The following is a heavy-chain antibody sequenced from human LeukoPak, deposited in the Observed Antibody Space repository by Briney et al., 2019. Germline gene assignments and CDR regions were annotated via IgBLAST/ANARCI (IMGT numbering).Heavy chain of an antibody. V-gene: IGHV4-34*01. D-gene: IGHD3-3*01. J-gene: IGHJ4*02. CDR2: SNHSGST. CDR1: GGSFSGYY. CDR3: ARQHPIFGVSFSFDH. Sequence: SETLSLTCAVYGGSFSGYYWSWIRQPPGKGLEWIGESNHSGSTNYNPSLKSRVTISVDTSKKQFSLNLSSVTAADTAMYYCARQHPIFGVSFSFDHWGQGTLVTVSS.